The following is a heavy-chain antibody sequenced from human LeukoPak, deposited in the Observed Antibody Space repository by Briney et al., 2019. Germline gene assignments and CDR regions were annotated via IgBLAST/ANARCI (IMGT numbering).Heavy chain of an antibody. CDR2: IIPIFGTA. J-gene: IGHJ4*02. CDR3: ARSEFSQGIQTLSD. CDR1: GYTFTSYA. V-gene: IGHV1-69*13. Sequence: SVKVSCKASGYTFTSYAMHWVRQAPGQGLEWMGGIIPIFGTANYAQKFQGRVTITADGSTSTAYMGLSSLRSEDTAVYYCARSEFSQGIQTLSDWGQGTLVTVSS. D-gene: IGHD5-18*01.